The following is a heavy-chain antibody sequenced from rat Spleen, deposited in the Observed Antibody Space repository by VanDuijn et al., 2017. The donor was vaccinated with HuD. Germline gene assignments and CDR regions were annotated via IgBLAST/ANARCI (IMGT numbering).Heavy chain of an antibody. D-gene: IGHD1-10*01. CDR1: GFTFSGFP. J-gene: IGHJ2*01. Sequence: EVHLVESGGGLVQPGKSMKLSCAASGFTFSGFPMTWVRQAPTKVLEWVATITTSGGSTYYRDSVEGRFVISKDNAKTTGYLQMNNLRSEDTAMYYCTRTSRTTPFDYWGQGVMVTVSS. CDR3: TRTSRTTPFDY. CDR2: ITTSGGST. V-gene: IGHV5-46*01.